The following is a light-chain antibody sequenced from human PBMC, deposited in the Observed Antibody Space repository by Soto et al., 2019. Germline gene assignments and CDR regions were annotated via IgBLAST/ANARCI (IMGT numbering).Light chain of an antibody. CDR2: GAS. V-gene: IGKV3-15*01. CDR1: QSVSSN. Sequence: EIVMTQSPATLSVSPGERATLSCRASQSVSSNLAWYQQKRGQAPRLLIYGASTRATGIPARFSGSGSGTEFTLTISSLQSEDSAVYYCQQYDNWPFTFGPGTKVDIK. J-gene: IGKJ3*01. CDR3: QQYDNWPFT.